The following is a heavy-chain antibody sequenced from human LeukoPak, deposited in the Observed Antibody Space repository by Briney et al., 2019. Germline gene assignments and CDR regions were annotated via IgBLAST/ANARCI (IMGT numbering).Heavy chain of an antibody. CDR1: GFTFSHYW. CDR2: RRQDGSDK. CDR3: ARGGYRNFDS. Sequence: RGSLRLSCIASGFTFSHYWMIWVRQAPGKGLEWVANRRQDGSDKYYVDSVKGRFTISRDNSKNSLSLQMNSLRAEDTALYYCARGGYRNFDSWGQGTLVTVSS. J-gene: IGHJ4*02. V-gene: IGHV3-7*03. D-gene: IGHD5-18*01.